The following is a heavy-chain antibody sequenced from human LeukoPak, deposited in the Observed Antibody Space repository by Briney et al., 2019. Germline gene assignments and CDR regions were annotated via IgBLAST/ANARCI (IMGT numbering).Heavy chain of an antibody. V-gene: IGHV3-30*02. CDR2: TRYDGNNK. J-gene: IGHJ5*02. Sequence: GGSLRLSCAASGFTFRSYGIHWVRQAPGKGLEWVAFTRYDGNNKYYADSVKGRFTISRDNSKNTVYLQMNSLRAEDTAVYYCARDLGQYYDTSDNWFDPWGQGTLVTVSS. CDR1: GFTFRSYG. CDR3: ARDLGQYYDTSDNWFDP. D-gene: IGHD3-22*01.